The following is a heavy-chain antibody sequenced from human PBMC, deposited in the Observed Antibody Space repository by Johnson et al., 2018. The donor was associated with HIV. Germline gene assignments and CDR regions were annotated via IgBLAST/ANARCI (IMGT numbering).Heavy chain of an antibody. CDR1: GFTFSSYA. J-gene: IGHJ3*02. CDR3: AKDQWSSSWTNDAFDI. Sequence: QVPLVESGGGVVQPGRSLRLSCAASGFTFSSYAMHWVRQAPGKGLEWVAVISYDGSNKYYADSVQGRFTISRDNSKNSLYLQMNSLRVEDTAVYYCAKDQWSSSWTNDAFDIWGQGTKVSVSS. V-gene: IGHV3-30-3*01. D-gene: IGHD6-13*01. CDR2: ISYDGSNK.